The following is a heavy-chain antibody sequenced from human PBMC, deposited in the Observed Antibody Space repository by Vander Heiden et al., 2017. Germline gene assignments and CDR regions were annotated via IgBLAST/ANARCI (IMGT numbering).Heavy chain of an antibody. J-gene: IGHJ4*02. CDR1: GFTFSDHE. V-gene: IGHV3-30-3*01. CDR3: AREIPPYGYCSGGSCPFDY. Sequence: QVQLVESGGGVVQPGRSLRLSCTASGFTFSDHELHWVRQAPGKGLEWVGVISYEGSNKYYVDSVKGRFTISRDNSMKTLYLEMNSLRPEDTAVYYCAREIPPYGYCSGGSCPFDYWGQGTLVTVSS. D-gene: IGHD2-15*01. CDR2: ISYEGSNK.